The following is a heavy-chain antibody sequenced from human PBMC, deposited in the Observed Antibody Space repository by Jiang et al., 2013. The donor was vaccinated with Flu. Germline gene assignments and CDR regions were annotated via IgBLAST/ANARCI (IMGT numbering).Heavy chain of an antibody. D-gene: IGHD3-10*01. CDR2: IYYSGST. J-gene: IGHJ2*01. Sequence: LLKPSETLSLTCIVSGGSINNYYWSWIRQPPGKGLEWIGCIYYSGSTNYNPSLKSRVTISVDTSKNQFSLKMNSVTAADTAVYYCARVPPRWLGELAPYWYFDLWGRGTLVTVSS. V-gene: IGHV4-59*01. CDR3: ARVPPRWLGELAPYWYFDL. CDR1: GGSINNYY.